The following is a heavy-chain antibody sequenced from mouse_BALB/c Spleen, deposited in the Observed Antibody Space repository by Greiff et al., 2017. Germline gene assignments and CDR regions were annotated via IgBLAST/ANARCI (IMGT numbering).Heavy chain of an antibody. Sequence: DVQLVESGGGLVKPGGSLKLSCAASGFAFSSYDMSWVRQTPEKRLEWVAYISSGGGSTYYPDTVKGRFTISRDNAKNTLYLQMSSLKSEDTAMYYCARQGDGNYNFLFAYWGQGTLVTVSA. D-gene: IGHD2-1*01. CDR2: ISSGGGST. CDR1: GFAFSSYD. V-gene: IGHV5-12-1*01. J-gene: IGHJ3*01. CDR3: ARQGDGNYNFLFAY.